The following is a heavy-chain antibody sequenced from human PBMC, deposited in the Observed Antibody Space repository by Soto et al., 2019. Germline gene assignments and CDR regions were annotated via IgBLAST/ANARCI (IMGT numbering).Heavy chain of an antibody. CDR1: GFTVSNNY. V-gene: IGHV3-66*01. J-gene: IGHJ6*02. CDR3: VRVNSYYYGMDV. Sequence: EVQLVVESGGGLVQPGGSLRLSCAASGFTVSNNYMSWVRQAPGKGLEWVSVIYSGGSTYYADSVKGRLTLSRDSSKNTLHLQMNSLRAEDTAVYYCVRVNSYYYGMDVWGQGTTVTVSS. CDR2: IYSGGST.